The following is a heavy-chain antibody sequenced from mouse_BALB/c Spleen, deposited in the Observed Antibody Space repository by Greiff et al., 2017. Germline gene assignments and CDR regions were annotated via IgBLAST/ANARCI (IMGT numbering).Heavy chain of an antibody. CDR2: IYPGDGDT. J-gene: IGHJ4*01. Sequence: SGPELVKPGASVKISCKASGYAFSSYWMNWVKQRPGQGLEWIGQIYPGDGDTNYNGKFKGKATLTADKSSSTAYMQLSSLTSEDSAVYFCARGGLSYYYAMDYWGQGTSVTVSS. CDR3: ARGGLSYYYAMDY. CDR1: GYAFSSYW. D-gene: IGHD6-1*01. V-gene: IGHV1-80*01.